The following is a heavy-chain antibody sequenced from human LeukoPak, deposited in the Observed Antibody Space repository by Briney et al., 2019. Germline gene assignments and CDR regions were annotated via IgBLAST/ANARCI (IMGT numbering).Heavy chain of an antibody. V-gene: IGHV3-23*01. CDR2: ISGSGGST. CDR3: AKNGVVGATLVDY. J-gene: IGHJ4*02. D-gene: IGHD1-26*01. Sequence: GGSLRLSCAASGFTFSSYAMCWVHQAPGKGLEWVSAISGSGGSTYYADSVKGRSTISRDNSKNTLYLQMNSLRAEDTAVYYCAKNGVVGATLVDYWGQGTLVTVSS. CDR1: GFTFSSYA.